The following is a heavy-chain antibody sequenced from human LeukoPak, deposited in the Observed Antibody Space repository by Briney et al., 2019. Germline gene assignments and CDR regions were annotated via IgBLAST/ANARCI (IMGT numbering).Heavy chain of an antibody. Sequence: GGSLRLSCAASRLSFSGQWMNWVRQAPGQGLEWVAHIKYDGSEKYYADSVKGRFTISRDDSKNTLYLHMNSLRAEDTAIYYCAKDTVVYGSGYNWFDPWGQGTLVTVSS. D-gene: IGHD3-10*01. CDR1: RLSFSGQW. J-gene: IGHJ5*02. CDR3: AKDTVVYGSGYNWFDP. V-gene: IGHV3-7*01. CDR2: IKYDGSEK.